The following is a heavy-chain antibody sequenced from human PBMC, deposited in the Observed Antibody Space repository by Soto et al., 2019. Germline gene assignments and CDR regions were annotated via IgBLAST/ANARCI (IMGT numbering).Heavy chain of an antibody. D-gene: IGHD3-10*01. J-gene: IGHJ4*02. Sequence: QVQLVESGGGLVKPGGSLRLSCAASGFTFSDHYMTWIRQAPGKGLEWVSYISGSGTTIYYTDSVKGRFTVSRDNAKNSQYLQMNSLRAEDTAVYYCASDQYYYASDYWGQGTLVTVSS. V-gene: IGHV3-11*01. CDR3: ASDQYYYASDY. CDR1: GFTFSDHY. CDR2: ISGSGTTI.